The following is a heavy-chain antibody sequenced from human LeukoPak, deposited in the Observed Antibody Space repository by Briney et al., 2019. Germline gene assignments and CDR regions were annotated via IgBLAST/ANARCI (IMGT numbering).Heavy chain of an antibody. CDR2: IRSKTYGGTT. Sequence: GRSLRLSCTASGFTFGDYAMSWGRQAPGKGLEWVGFIRSKTYGGTTEYAASVKDRFTISRDDSKSIAYLQMSSLKTEDTAVYYCTRYYYDSSGYYTIANWGQGTLVTVSS. D-gene: IGHD3-22*01. CDR1: GFTFGDYA. V-gene: IGHV3-49*04. J-gene: IGHJ4*02. CDR3: TRYYYDSSGYYTIAN.